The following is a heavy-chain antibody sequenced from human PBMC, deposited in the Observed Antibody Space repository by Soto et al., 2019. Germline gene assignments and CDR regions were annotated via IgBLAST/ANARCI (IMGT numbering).Heavy chain of an antibody. CDR2: IWYDGSNK. CDR3: ARDRDIVVVPAATTFHYYYYMDV. V-gene: IGHV3-33*01. D-gene: IGHD2-2*01. Sequence: GGSLRLSCAASGFTFSSYGMHWVRQAPGKGLEWVAVIWYDGSNKYYADSVKGRFTISRDNSKNTLYLQMNSLRAEDTAVYYCARDRDIVVVPAATTFHYYYYMDVWGKGTTVTVSS. J-gene: IGHJ6*03. CDR1: GFTFSSYG.